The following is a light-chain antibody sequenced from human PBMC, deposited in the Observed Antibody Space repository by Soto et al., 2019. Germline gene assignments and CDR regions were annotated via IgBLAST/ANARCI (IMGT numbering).Light chain of an antibody. J-gene: IGLJ1*01. CDR3: CSYAGSPRYV. Sequence: QSVLTQPRSVSGSPGQSVTISCTGTSSDVGGYNYVSWYQQHPGKAPKVMIYDVSERPSGVPDRFSGSMSGNTASLTISGLQAEDEADYYCCSYAGSPRYVFGTGAKVTVL. CDR2: DVS. CDR1: SSDVGGYNY. V-gene: IGLV2-11*01.